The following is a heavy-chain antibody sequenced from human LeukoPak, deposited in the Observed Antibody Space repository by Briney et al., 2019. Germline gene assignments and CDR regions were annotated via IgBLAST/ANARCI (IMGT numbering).Heavy chain of an antibody. D-gene: IGHD6-19*01. CDR1: GGSISSGGYY. Sequence: PSETLSLTCTVSGGSISSGGYYWSWIRQPPGKGLEWIGYIQHSGSTYYNPSLKSRVTISVDTSKNQFSLKLSSVTAADTAVYYCAREDRIAVDGNWFDPWGQGTLVTVSS. V-gene: IGHV4-30-2*05. J-gene: IGHJ5*02. CDR2: IQHSGST. CDR3: AREDRIAVDGNWFDP.